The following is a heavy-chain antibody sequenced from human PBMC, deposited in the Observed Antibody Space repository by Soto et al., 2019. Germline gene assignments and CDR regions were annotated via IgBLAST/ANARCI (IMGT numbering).Heavy chain of an antibody. CDR2: IYCSGST. J-gene: IGHJ4*02. CDR1: GGSISSGGYY. Sequence: SETLSLTCTVSGGSISSGGYYWSWIRQHPGRGLEWIGSIYCSGSTYSNPALKSRVTISVDTSKYHFSLKLSSVTAADTAVYYCARYCSGGSCYSRPGIDYWGQGTLVTVSS. D-gene: IGHD2-15*01. CDR3: ARYCSGGSCYSRPGIDY. V-gene: IGHV4-31*03.